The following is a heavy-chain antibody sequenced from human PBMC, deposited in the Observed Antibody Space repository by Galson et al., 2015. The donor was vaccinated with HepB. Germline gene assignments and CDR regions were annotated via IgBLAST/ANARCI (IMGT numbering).Heavy chain of an antibody. D-gene: IGHD1-26*01. J-gene: IGHJ4*02. V-gene: IGHV1-69*13. CDR1: GGTFSSYA. CDR2: IIPIFGTA. Sequence: SVKVSCKASGGTFSSYAISWVRQAPGQGLEWMGGIIPIFGTANYAQKFQGRVTITADESTSTAYMELSSLRSEDTAVYYCARDPLSGSYFLFGYWGQGTLVTVSS. CDR3: ARDPLSGSYFLFGY.